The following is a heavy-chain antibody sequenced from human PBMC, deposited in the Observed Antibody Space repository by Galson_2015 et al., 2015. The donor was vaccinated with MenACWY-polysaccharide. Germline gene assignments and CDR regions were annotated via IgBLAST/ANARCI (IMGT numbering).Heavy chain of an antibody. CDR1: GFTFNIYA. CDR2: FTGNGGAA. J-gene: IGHJ3*02. CDR3: AKSRTAADGFDI. Sequence: SLRLSCAASGFTFNIYAMSWVRQAPGKGLEWVSAFTGNGGAAYYADSVKGRFIISRDDSKHTLYLQMISLRDEDTAVYFCAKSRTAADGFDIWGQGTMVTVSS. D-gene: IGHD1-14*01. V-gene: IGHV3-23*01.